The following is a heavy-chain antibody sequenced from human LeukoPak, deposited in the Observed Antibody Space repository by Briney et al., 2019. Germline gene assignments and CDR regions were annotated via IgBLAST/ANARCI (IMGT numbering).Heavy chain of an antibody. CDR2: INPNSGGT. D-gene: IGHD6-13*01. Sequence: GASVKVSCKAFGYTFTGYYMHWVRQAPGQGLEWMGRINPNSGGTNYAQKFQGRVTMTRDTSISTAYMELSRLRSDDTAVYYCASLTPAGYSSSWYPGSFDYWGQGTLVTVSS. J-gene: IGHJ4*02. CDR1: GYTFTGYY. CDR3: ASLTPAGYSSSWYPGSFDY. V-gene: IGHV1-2*06.